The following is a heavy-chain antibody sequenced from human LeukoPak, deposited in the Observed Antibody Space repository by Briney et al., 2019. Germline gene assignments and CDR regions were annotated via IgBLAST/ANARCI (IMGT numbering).Heavy chain of an antibody. CDR2: INPSGGST. Sequence: GASVKVSCKASGYTFTSYYMHWVRQAPGQGLEWMGIINPSGGSTSYAQKFQGRVTMTRDMSTSTVYMELSSLRSEDTAVYYCARAPAGRRFGELSSYMDVWGKGTTVTVSS. CDR3: ARAPAGRRFGELSSYMDV. J-gene: IGHJ6*03. D-gene: IGHD3-10*01. CDR1: GYTFTSYY. V-gene: IGHV1-46*01.